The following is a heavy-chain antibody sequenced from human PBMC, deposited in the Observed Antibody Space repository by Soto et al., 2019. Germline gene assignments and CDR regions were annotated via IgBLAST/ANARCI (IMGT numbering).Heavy chain of an antibody. CDR3: ARSWAVAGSYDY. CDR1: GFTVSSNY. V-gene: IGHV3-66*01. Sequence: EVQLVESGGGLVQHGGSLRLSCAASGFTVSSNYMNWVRQAPGKGLEWVSVIYSGGSTYYADSVKGRFTISRDNSKNKLYLKMNSLRAEDTAVYYCARSWAVAGSYDYWGQGTLVTVSS. D-gene: IGHD6-19*01. J-gene: IGHJ4*02. CDR2: IYSGGST.